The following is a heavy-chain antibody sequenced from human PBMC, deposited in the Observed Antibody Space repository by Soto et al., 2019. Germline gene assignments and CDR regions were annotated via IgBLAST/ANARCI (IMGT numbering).Heavy chain of an antibody. J-gene: IGHJ4*02. Sequence: GRSLRLSCTASGFTFSNYAMSWVRQAPGKGLEWVSAITRTDSTYYADSVKGRFTVSRDNAKNSVYLEMNSLSAEDTAVYYCARESEDLTSNFDYWGQGTLVTVSS. CDR1: GFTFSNYA. CDR2: ITRTDST. CDR3: ARESEDLTSNFDY. V-gene: IGHV3-23*01.